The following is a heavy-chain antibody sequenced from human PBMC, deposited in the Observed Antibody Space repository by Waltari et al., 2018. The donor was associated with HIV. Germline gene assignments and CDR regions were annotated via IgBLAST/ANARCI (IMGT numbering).Heavy chain of an antibody. CDR3: ARGLYCISTGCQTRFYYYLYGLDV. CDR1: GGSISSYY. Sequence: QVQLQESGPGLVKPSETLSLTCTVSGGSISSYYWGWIRQPPGKGLEWMGYIHKSGSAGYNHSLKSRVALSVDTSKNQFSLNLSSVTAADTASYYCARGLYCISTGCQTRFYYYLYGLDVWGQGTTVTVSS. CDR2: IHKSGSA. V-gene: IGHV4-59*01. D-gene: IGHD2-2*01. J-gene: IGHJ6*02.